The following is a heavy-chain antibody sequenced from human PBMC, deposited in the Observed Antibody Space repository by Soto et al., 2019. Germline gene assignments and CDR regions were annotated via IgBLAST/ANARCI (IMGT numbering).Heavy chain of an antibody. J-gene: IGHJ6*01. D-gene: IGHD2-2*02. Sequence: QVQLVESGGGVVQPGRSLRLSCAASGFTFSSYGMHWVRQAPGKGLEWVAVISYDGSNKYYADSVKGRFTISRDNSKNTLYLQMNSLRAEDTAVYYCAKEGAVVPAAILRDDYDYYGMDVW. CDR1: GFTFSSYG. CDR3: AKEGAVVPAAILRDDYDYYGMDV. V-gene: IGHV3-30*18. CDR2: ISYDGSNK.